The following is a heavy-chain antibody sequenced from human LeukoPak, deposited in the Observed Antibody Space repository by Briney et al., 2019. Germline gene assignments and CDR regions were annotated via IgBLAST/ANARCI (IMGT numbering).Heavy chain of an antibody. CDR2: ISAYNGNT. J-gene: IGHJ6*02. CDR3: ARDRVAGSFSYYGMDV. CDR1: GYTFTNYG. Sequence: ASVKVPCKASGYTFTNYGISWVRQAPGQGLEWMGWISAYNGNTNYAQKLQGRVTMTTDTSTSTAYMELRSLRSDDTAVYFCARDRVAGSFSYYGMDVWGQGTTVTVSS. D-gene: IGHD6-19*01. V-gene: IGHV1-18*01.